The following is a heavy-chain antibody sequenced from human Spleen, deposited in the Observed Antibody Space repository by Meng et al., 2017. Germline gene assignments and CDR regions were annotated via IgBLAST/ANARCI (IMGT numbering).Heavy chain of an antibody. CDR2: IKRNNDGETI. Sequence: QAEFGGCLAMPGCSLIFSCVAYRLCFTDAWMSWVCPGPGKGLEWVGCIKRNNDGETIDYAAPVKGRFTISRDDSKNTLYLQMDSLITEDTAVYFCATGAAAADHWGQGTLVTVSS. CDR3: ATGAAAADH. CDR1: RLCFTDAW. J-gene: IGHJ4*02. D-gene: IGHD6-13*01. V-gene: IGHV3-15*01.